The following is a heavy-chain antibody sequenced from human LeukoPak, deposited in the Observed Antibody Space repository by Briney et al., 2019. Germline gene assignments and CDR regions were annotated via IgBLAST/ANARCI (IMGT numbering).Heavy chain of an antibody. CDR2: IKQDGSEK. D-gene: IGHD6-13*01. J-gene: IGHJ6*03. Sequence: GGSLRLSCAASGFTFSSYWMSWVRQAPGKGLEWVANIKQDGSEKYYVDSVKGRFTISRDNAKNSLYLQMNSLRAEDTAVYYCAREYVGSSSWYYYYYHMDVWGKGTTVTVSS. V-gene: IGHV3-7*01. CDR1: GFTFSSYW. CDR3: AREYVGSSSWYYYYYHMDV.